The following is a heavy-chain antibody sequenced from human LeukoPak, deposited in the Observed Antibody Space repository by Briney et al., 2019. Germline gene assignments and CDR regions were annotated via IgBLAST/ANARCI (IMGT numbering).Heavy chain of an antibody. Sequence: SETLSLTCTVSGGSISSSSYYWGWIRQPPGKGLEWIGSIYYSGSTYYNPSLKSRVTISVDTSKNQFSLKLSSVTAADTAVYYCARVRDAFDYWGQGTLVTVSS. CDR3: ARVRDAFDY. J-gene: IGHJ4*02. CDR2: IYYSGST. CDR1: GGSISSSSYY. V-gene: IGHV4-39*07.